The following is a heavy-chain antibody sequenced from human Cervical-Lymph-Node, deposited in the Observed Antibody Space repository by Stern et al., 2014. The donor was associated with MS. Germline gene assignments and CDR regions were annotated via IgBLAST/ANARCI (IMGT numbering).Heavy chain of an antibody. J-gene: IGHJ3*02. V-gene: IGHV1-58*01. CDR2: IVVASGNT. D-gene: IGHD3-22*01. CDR3: AAINDYYDSSGYDAFDI. CDR1: GFTFTSSA. Sequence: QLVESGPEVKKPGTSVKVSCKASGFTFTSSAVQWVRQARGQRLEWIGWIVVASGNTNYAQKFQERVTITRDMSTSTAYMELSSLRSEDTAVYYCAAINDYYDSSGYDAFDIWGQGTMVTVSS.